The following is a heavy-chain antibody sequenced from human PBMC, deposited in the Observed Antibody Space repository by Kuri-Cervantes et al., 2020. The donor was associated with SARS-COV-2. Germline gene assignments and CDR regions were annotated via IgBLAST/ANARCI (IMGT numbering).Heavy chain of an antibody. D-gene: IGHD3-3*01. J-gene: IGHJ4*02. CDR3: ARHVVSGWSGYFDY. CDR1: GGSISSTSYY. Sequence: ESLKISCTVSGGSISSTSYYWGWVRQPPGKGLEWIGSIYYSGSTYYNTSLKSRVTISVDTSKNQFSLKLSSVTAADTAVYYCARHVVSGWSGYFDYWGQGTLVTVSS. CDR2: IYYSGST. V-gene: IGHV4-39*01.